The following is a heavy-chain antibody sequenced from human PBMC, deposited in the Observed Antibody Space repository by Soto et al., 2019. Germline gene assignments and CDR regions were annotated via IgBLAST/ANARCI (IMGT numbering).Heavy chain of an antibody. CDR3: TRGRNSGDGYNGGGY. CDR1: GYTFTSFD. V-gene: IGHV1-8*01. J-gene: IGHJ4*02. Sequence: GASVMVSCKASGYTFTSFDINWVRQATGQGLEWMGWMNPNSGHTGYAQKFQGRVTMTRDTSISTAYMELSSLRYEDTAVYYCTRGRNSGDGYNGGGYWGQGTLVTVSS. D-gene: IGHD1-1*01. CDR2: MNPNSGHT.